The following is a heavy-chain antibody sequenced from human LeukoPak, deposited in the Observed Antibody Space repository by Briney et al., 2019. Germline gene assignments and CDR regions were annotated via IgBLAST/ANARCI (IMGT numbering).Heavy chain of an antibody. D-gene: IGHD2-21*02. J-gene: IGHJ6*02. Sequence: PGGSLRLSCAASGFIFSSYGMHWVRQAPGKGLEWLAVIWYDGSNKYYGDSVKGRFTISRDNSKNTLYLQMNSLRAEDTAVYYCARDGRYGDSGYYYNGMDVWGQGTTVTVYS. CDR1: GFIFSSYG. V-gene: IGHV3-33*01. CDR2: IWYDGSNK. CDR3: ARDGRYGDSGYYYNGMDV.